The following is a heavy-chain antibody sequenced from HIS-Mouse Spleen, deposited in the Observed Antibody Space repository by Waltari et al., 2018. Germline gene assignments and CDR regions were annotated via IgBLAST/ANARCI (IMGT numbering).Heavy chain of an antibody. J-gene: IGHJ6*02. V-gene: IGHV4-31*03. CDR2: IYYSGST. CDR1: GGSISSGGYY. Sequence: QVQLQESGPGLVKPSQTLSLTCTVSGGSISSGGYYCSWIRQHPGKGLEWIGYIYYSGSTNSSQSLKVRVTISVDTSKTQFSLKLSSVTAADTAVYYCAGEKGYYGSGSYYYYYYGMDVWGQGTTVTVSS. CDR3: AGEKGYYGSGSYYYYYYGMDV. D-gene: IGHD3-10*01.